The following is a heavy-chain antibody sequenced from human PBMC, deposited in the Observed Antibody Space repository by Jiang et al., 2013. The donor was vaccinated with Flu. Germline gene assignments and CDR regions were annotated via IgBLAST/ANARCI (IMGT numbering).Heavy chain of an antibody. CDR3: ARAKMPVDWNPGVTNDAFDI. CDR2: IIPIFGTA. CDR1: GYTFSSYA. V-gene: IGHV1-69*13. D-gene: IGHD1-1*01. Sequence: KPGASVTVSCKASGYTFSSYAISWVRPGPWQGLEWMGGIIPIFGTANYAQKFQGRVTITADESTSTAYMELSSLRSEDTAVYYCARAKMPVDWNPGVTNDAFDIWGQGTMVTVSS. J-gene: IGHJ3*02.